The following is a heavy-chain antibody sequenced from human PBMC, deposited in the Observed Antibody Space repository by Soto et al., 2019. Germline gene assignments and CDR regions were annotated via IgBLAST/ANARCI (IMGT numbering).Heavy chain of an antibody. D-gene: IGHD1-26*01. CDR2: IYYRGST. V-gene: IGHV4-59*01. J-gene: IGHJ4*02. Sequence: SETLSLTCTVSGGSINSYYWSWIRQPPGKGLEWIGYIYYRGSTNYNPSLKSRVTISVDTSKNQFSLKLSSVTAADTAVYYCAREGELRTVDYWGQGTLVTVSS. CDR3: AREGELRTVDY. CDR1: GGSINSYY.